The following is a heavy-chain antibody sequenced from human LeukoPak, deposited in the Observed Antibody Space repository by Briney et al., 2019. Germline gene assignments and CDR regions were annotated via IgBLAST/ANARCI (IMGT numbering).Heavy chain of an antibody. CDR1: GFTFSSYW. Sequence: PGGSLRLSCAASGFTFSSYWMNWVRQAPGKGLVWVSRIASDGSSTTYADSVKGRFSISRDNAKNTLYLQMNSLRVEDTAVYYCARVAENWFDPWGQGTVVTVSS. CDR3: ARVAENWFDP. J-gene: IGHJ5*02. CDR2: IASDGSST. V-gene: IGHV3-74*01.